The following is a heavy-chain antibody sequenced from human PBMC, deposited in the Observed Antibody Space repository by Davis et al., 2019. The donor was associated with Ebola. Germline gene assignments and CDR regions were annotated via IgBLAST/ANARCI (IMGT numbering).Heavy chain of an antibody. J-gene: IGHJ4*02. CDR1: GFTFSNHA. Sequence: GESLKISCAGSGFTFSNHAIHWVRQAPGKGLARVGVVSHDERERFYADSVKGRFAISRDNSENTLYLQMNSLTAADTAVYYCARALYHGVLDQWGQGTPVTVS. D-gene: IGHD3/OR15-3a*01. V-gene: IGHV3-30*09. CDR2: VSHDERER. CDR3: ARALYHGVLDQ.